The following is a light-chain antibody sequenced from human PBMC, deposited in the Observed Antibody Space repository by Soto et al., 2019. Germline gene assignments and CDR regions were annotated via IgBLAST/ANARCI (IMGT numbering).Light chain of an antibody. Sequence: QSALTQPPSASGSHGQSVTISCTGTSSDVGGYNYVSWYQQHPGKAPKLMIYEVSKRPSGVPDRFSGSKSGNTASLTVSGLQAEDEADYYCSSYAGSNILYVFGTGTEVTVL. CDR3: SSYAGSNILYV. CDR1: SSDVGGYNY. V-gene: IGLV2-8*01. CDR2: EVS. J-gene: IGLJ1*01.